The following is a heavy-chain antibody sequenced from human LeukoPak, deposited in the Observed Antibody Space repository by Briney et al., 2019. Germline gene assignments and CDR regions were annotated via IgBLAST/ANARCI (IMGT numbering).Heavy chain of an antibody. J-gene: IGHJ4*02. CDR3: AKGGTYGGGADY. Sequence: SETLSLTCTVSGASISRDYWTWIRQPPGRGLEWIGYIYNGGSTTYSPSLNSRVTISLDTSNNQVSLRLSSVTAADTAVYYCAKGGTYGGGADYWGQGTLVTVSS. D-gene: IGHD1-26*01. CDR2: IYNGGST. V-gene: IGHV4-59*01. CDR1: GASISRDY.